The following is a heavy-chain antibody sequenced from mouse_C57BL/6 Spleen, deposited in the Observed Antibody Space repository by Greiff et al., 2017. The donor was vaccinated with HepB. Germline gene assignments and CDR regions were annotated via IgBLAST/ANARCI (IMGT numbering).Heavy chain of an antibody. D-gene: IGHD1-1*01. CDR3: ARRGRDYGSSSYYFDY. V-gene: IGHV2-2*01. CDR2: IWSGGST. CDR1: GFSLTSYG. J-gene: IGHJ2*01. Sequence: VHLVESGPGLVQPSQSLSITCTVSGFSLTSYGVHWVRQSPGKGLEWLGVIWSGGSTDYNAAFISRLSISKDNSKSQVFFKMNSLQADDTAIYYCARRGRDYGSSSYYFDYWGQGTTLTVSS.